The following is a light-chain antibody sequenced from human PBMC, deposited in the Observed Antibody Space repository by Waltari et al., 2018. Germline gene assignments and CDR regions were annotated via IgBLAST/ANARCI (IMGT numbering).Light chain of an antibody. J-gene: IGKJ4*01. CDR3: QQYNNWPPLT. CDR1: QSVSSN. V-gene: IGKV3-15*01. CDR2: GAS. Sequence: EIVMTQSPATLSVSPGDRATLSCRASQSVSSNLAWYQQKPGQAPRLLIYGASTRATGIPARVSGSGSGTEFTLTISSLQSEDFAVYYCQQYNNWPPLTVGGGTKVEIK.